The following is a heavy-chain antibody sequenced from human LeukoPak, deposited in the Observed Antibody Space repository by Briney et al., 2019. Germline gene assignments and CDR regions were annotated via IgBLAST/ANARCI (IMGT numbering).Heavy chain of an antibody. J-gene: IGHJ4*02. CDR2: IYSGGST. CDR1: GFTVSSNY. CDR3: AKDPGYSSSSYFDY. Sequence: GGSLRLSCAASGFTVSSNYMSWVRQAPGKGLEWVSVIYSGGSTYYADSVKGRFTISRDNSKNTLYLQMNSLRAEDTAVYYCAKDPGYSSSSYFDYWGQGTLVTVSS. D-gene: IGHD6-6*01. V-gene: IGHV3-53*01.